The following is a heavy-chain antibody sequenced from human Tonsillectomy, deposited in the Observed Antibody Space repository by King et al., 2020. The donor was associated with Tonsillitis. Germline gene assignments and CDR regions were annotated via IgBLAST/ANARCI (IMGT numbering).Heavy chain of an antibody. CDR2: IYYSGST. CDR3: AGSNTSPSGRLGDI. V-gene: IGHV4-59*08. CDR1: GGSISSYY. J-gene: IGHJ3*02. Sequence: VQLQESGPGLVKPSETLSLTCTVSGGSISSYYWSWIRQPPGKGLEWIGYIYYSGSTNYNPSLKGRVTISVDTSKNPFSLKLSSVTAADTAVYYCAGSNTSPSGRLGDIWGQGTMVTVSS. D-gene: IGHD2-2*01.